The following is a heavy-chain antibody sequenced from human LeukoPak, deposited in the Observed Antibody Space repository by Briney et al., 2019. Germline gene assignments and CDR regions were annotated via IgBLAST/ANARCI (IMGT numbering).Heavy chain of an antibody. CDR2: ISGGGNAT. D-gene: IGHD1-26*01. CDR1: GFTFSTFA. J-gene: IGHJ4*02. Sequence: PGGSLRLSCAASGFTFSTFAMSWVRQAPGKGLEWVSSISGGGNATYSADSVKGRFTISRDNSKNTLYLQMNSLRAEDTAIYYCANSSGAADYWGQGILVTVSS. V-gene: IGHV3-23*01. CDR3: ANSSGAADY.